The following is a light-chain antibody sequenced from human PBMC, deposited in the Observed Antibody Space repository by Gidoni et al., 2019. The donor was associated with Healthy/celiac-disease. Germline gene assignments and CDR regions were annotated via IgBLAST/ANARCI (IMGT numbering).Light chain of an antibody. CDR2: DAS. CDR3: QPRSNWQCT. CDR1: QSVSSY. J-gene: IGKJ2*02. Sequence: EIVLTQAPATMSLSPGERATLSCRASQSVSSYLAWYQQKPGQAPRLLIYDASNRATGLPARFSGSGSGTAFTLTIRSLEPEDFSVYYCQPRSNWQCTFXXXTKLEIK. V-gene: IGKV3-11*01.